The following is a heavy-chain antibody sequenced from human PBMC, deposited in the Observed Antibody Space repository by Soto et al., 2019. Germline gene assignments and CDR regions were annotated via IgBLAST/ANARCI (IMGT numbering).Heavy chain of an antibody. CDR1: GFTFSSYA. CDR2: ISGSGGST. V-gene: IGHV3-23*01. J-gene: IGHJ4*02. D-gene: IGHD6-6*01. CDR3: AKVSVGQLEILDD. Sequence: SLRLSCAASGFTFSSYAMSWVRQAPGKGLEWVSAISGSGGSTYYADSVKGRFTVSRDDSKNTLYLQMNSLRAEDTAVYYCAKVSVGQLEILDDWGQGSLVTVSS.